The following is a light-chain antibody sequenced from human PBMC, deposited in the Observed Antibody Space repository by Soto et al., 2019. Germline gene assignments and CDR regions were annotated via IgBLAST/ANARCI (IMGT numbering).Light chain of an antibody. CDR1: QSISSW. J-gene: IGKJ4*01. CDR2: KAS. CDR3: QQYNSSPLT. V-gene: IGKV1-5*03. Sequence: DIQMTQSPSSVSASVGDRVTITCRASQSISSWLAWYQQKPGKAPKLLIYKASSLESGVPSRFSGSGSGTEFTLTITGLQPDDFATYYCQQYNSSPLTFGGGTKVDIK.